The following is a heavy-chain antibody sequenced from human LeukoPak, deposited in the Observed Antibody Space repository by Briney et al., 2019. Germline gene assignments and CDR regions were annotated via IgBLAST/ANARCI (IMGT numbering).Heavy chain of an antibody. CDR2: INHSGST. V-gene: IGHV4-34*01. CDR1: GGSFSGYY. Sequence: SETLSLTCAVYGGSFSGYYWSWIRQPPGKGLEWIGEINHSGSTNYNPSLKSRVTISVDTSKNQFSLKLSSVTAADTAVYYCARLYRGSYWNTMCYFDYWGQGTLVTVSS. D-gene: IGHD1-26*01. J-gene: IGHJ4*02. CDR3: ARLYRGSYWNTMCYFDY.